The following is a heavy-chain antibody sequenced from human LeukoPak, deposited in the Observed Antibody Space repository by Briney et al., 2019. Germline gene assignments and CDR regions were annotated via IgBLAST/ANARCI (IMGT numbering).Heavy chain of an antibody. CDR1: GFTFKDFY. CDR3: AREGSGTYYFDY. D-gene: IGHD3-10*01. CDR2: INHLGSQT. J-gene: IGHJ4*02. V-gene: IGHV3-11*06. Sequence: PGGSLRLSCAASGFTFKDFYMSWVRQAPGKGLEWVSYINHLGSQTDYADSVKGRFTISRENSKNTLYLQMNSLRAEDTAVYYCAREGSGTYYFDYWGQGTLITVSS.